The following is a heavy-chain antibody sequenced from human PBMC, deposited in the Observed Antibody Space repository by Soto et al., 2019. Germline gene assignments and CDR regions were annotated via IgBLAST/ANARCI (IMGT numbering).Heavy chain of an antibody. D-gene: IGHD3-3*01. CDR3: AREIERLLGY. V-gene: IGHV3-30*04. CDR1: GFTFSSYA. Sequence: QVQLVESGGGVVQPGRSLRLSCAASGFTFSSYAMHWVRQAPGKGLEWVAVISYDGRNKYYADSVKGRFTISRDNSKNTLYLQMNSLRAEDTGVYYCAREIERLLGYWGQGTLVTVSS. CDR2: ISYDGRNK. J-gene: IGHJ4*02.